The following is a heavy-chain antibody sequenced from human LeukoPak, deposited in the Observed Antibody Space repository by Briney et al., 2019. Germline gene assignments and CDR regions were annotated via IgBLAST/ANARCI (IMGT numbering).Heavy chain of an antibody. Sequence: PGGSLRLSRAASGFTFSSYAMSWVRQAPGKGLEWVSAISGSGGSTYYADSVKGRFTISRDNSKNTLYLQMNSLRAEDTAVYYCAKDQKADFWSGYYVDAFDIWGQGTMVTVSS. D-gene: IGHD3-3*01. CDR1: GFTFSSYA. CDR2: ISGSGGST. J-gene: IGHJ3*02. V-gene: IGHV3-23*01. CDR3: AKDQKADFWSGYYVDAFDI.